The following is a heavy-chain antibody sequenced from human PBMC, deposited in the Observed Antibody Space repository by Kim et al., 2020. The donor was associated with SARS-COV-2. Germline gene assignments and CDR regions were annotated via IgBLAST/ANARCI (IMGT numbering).Heavy chain of an antibody. D-gene: IGHD6-13*01. V-gene: IGHV4-59*13. CDR3: ASLPIAAAGTNGDY. J-gene: IGHJ4*02. Sequence: SETLSLTCTVSGGSISSYYWSWIRQPPGKGLEWIGYIYYSGSTNYNPSLKSRVTISVDTSKNQFSLKLSSVTAADTAVYYCASLPIAAAGTNGDYWGQGTLVTVSS. CDR1: GGSISSYY. CDR2: IYYSGST.